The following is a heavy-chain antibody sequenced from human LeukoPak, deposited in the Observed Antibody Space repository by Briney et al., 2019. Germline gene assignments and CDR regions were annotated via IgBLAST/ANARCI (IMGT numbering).Heavy chain of an antibody. D-gene: IGHD4/OR15-4a*01. CDR1: GFTFSSYG. J-gene: IGHJ4*02. CDR2: IRYDGSNK. CDR3: ARDTLGEGEDANYAVYYFDY. Sequence: GGSLRLSCAASGFTFSSYGMHWVRQAPGKGLECVAFIRYDGSNKYYADSVKGRFTISRDNGKNSLDLQMNSLRADDTAVYYCARDTLGEGEDANYAVYYFDYWGQGTVVTVSS. V-gene: IGHV3-30*02.